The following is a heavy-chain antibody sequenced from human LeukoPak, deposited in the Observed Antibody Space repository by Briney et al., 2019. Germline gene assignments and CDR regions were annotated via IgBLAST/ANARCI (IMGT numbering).Heavy chain of an antibody. D-gene: IGHD1-26*01. CDR1: GFTISGYW. CDR2: ISGDGSIT. Sequence: GGSLRLSCAASGFTISGYWMHWVRQAPGKGLVWVSRISGDGSITACADSVKGRFTISRDNAKNTLFLQMNSLRTEDTAVYYCARDTGDSGSYLANWGQGTLVTVSS. V-gene: IGHV3-74*01. CDR3: ARDTGDSGSYLAN. J-gene: IGHJ4*02.